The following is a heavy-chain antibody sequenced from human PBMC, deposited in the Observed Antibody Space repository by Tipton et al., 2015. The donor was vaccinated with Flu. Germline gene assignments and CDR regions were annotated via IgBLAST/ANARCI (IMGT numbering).Heavy chain of an antibody. J-gene: IGHJ4*02. Sequence: GLVKPSETLSLTCAVYGGSFSGYYWSWIRQPPGKGLEWIGEINHSGSTNYNPSLKSRVTMSVDTSKNQFSLKLTSVTAADTAVYYCARGGGVSLDYWGQGTLVTVSS. V-gene: IGHV4-34*01. CDR3: ARGGGVSLDY. CDR1: GGSFSGYY. D-gene: IGHD2-8*01. CDR2: INHSGST.